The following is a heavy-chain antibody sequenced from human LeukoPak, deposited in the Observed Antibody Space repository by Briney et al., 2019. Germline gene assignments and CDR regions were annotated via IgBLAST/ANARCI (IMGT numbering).Heavy chain of an antibody. CDR2: ISGRGDRT. CDR3: AREIEGRGEH. J-gene: IGHJ1*01. D-gene: IGHD3-10*01. V-gene: IGHV3-23*01. Sequence: GGSLRLSCAASGITFSNYGMTWVRQAPGKGLEWVSAISGRGDRTYYADSVKGRLTISRDNSKNTLYLQINSLRVEDTAVYYCAREIEGRGEHWGQGTLVTVSS. CDR1: GITFSNYG.